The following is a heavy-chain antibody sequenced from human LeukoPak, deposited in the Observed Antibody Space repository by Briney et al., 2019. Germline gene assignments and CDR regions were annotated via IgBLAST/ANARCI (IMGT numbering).Heavy chain of an antibody. CDR1: GFTFSSYA. CDR2: ISGSGGST. J-gene: IGHJ4*02. Sequence: PGGSLRLSCAASGFTFSSYAVSWVRQAPGKGLEWVSAISGSGGSTYYADSVKGRFTISRDNSKNTLYLQMNSLRAEDTAVYYCAKRAYYDSSGYYTFDYWGQGTLVTVSS. V-gene: IGHV3-23*01. CDR3: AKRAYYDSSGYYTFDY. D-gene: IGHD3-22*01.